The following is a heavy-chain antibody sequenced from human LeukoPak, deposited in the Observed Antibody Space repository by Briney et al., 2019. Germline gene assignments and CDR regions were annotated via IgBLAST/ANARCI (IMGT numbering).Heavy chain of an antibody. CDR1: GFTLSSYA. CDR3: VKCPAAAGTYYYYGMDV. CDR2: ISSNGGST. D-gene: IGHD6-13*01. J-gene: IGHJ6*02. Sequence: GGSLRLSCSASGFTLSSYAMHWVRQAPGKGLEYVSAISSNGGSTYYADSVKGRFTISRDNSKNTLYLQMSSLRAEDTAVYYCVKCPAAAGTYYYYGMDVWGQGTTVTVSS. V-gene: IGHV3-64D*06.